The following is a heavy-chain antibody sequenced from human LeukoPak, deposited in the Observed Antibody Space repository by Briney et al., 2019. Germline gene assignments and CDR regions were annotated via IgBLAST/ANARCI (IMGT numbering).Heavy chain of an antibody. CDR3: ARSVPSLDYLFDS. V-gene: IGHV4-59*08. Sequence: PSETLSRTCTVSGGSISGYYWTWIRQLPGKGLEWIGYIYNSGITNYNPSLKSRVTVSVDTSKNQFSLRLTSVTAADTAVYYCARSVPSLDYLFDSWGHGTLVTVSS. J-gene: IGHJ5*01. D-gene: IGHD4-11*01. CDR2: IYNSGIT. CDR1: GGSISGYY.